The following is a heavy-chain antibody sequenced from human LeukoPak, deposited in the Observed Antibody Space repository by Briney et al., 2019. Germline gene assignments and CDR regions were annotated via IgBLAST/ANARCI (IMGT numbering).Heavy chain of an antibody. Sequence: SETLSLTCTVSGDSISSNTYYWGWIRQPPGKGLEWIGTIYYSGRTYYNPSLKSRVTISADTSKNQFSLRLSSVTAADTAVYYCARVVGVAEDYWGQGTLVTVSS. CDR1: GDSISSNTYY. CDR2: IYYSGRT. V-gene: IGHV4-39*02. J-gene: IGHJ4*02. D-gene: IGHD2-21*01. CDR3: ARVVGVAEDY.